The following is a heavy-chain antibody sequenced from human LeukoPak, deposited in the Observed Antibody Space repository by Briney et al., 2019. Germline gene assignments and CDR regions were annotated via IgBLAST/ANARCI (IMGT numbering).Heavy chain of an antibody. J-gene: IGHJ6*03. V-gene: IGHV3-7*01. CDR3: ASYNQGDYYYMDV. D-gene: IGHD3-10*01. Sequence: GGSLRLSCAASGFTFSSYWMSWVRQAPGKGLEWVANIKQDGSEKYYVDSVKGRFTISRDNAKNSLYLQMNSLRAEDTAVYYCASYNQGDYYYMDVWGKGTTVTVSS. CDR1: GFTFSSYW. CDR2: IKQDGSEK.